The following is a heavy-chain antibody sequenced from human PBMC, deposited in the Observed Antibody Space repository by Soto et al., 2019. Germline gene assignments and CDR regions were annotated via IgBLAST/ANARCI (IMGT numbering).Heavy chain of an antibody. J-gene: IGHJ1*01. V-gene: IGHV1-2*04. D-gene: IGHD1-26*01. CDR3: ARGDHYSGSYLTSEYFQH. Sequence: ASVKVSCKASGYTFTCYYMHWVRQAPGQGLEWMGWINPNSGGKNYAQKFQGWVTMTRDTSISTVYMELSRLRSDDTAVYYCARGDHYSGSYLTSEYFQHWGQGTLVTVSS. CDR2: INPNSGGK. CDR1: GYTFTCYY.